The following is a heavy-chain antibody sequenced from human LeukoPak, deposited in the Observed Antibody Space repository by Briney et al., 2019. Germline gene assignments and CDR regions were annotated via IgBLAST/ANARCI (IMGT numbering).Heavy chain of an antibody. J-gene: IGHJ5*02. CDR1: HGSINSYY. V-gene: IGHV4-59*01. CDR2: IYYSGST. D-gene: IGHD3-22*01. CDR3: ARRGYFDGSGLDH. Sequence: SETLSLSCTVSHGSINSYYWSRIWQPPGKGLEWIGYIYYSGSTNYNPSLKSRVTISLDTSKNQLSLKLSSVTAADTAVYFCARRGYFDGSGLDHWGQGTLVTVSS.